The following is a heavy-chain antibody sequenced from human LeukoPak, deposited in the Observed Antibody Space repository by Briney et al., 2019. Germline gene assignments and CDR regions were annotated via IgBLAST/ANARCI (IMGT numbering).Heavy chain of an antibody. J-gene: IGHJ1*01. CDR2: IKSKTDGGTT. CDR3: SLDSLWFADV. CDR1: GFTFSNAW. Sequence: GGSLRLSCAASGFTFSNAWMNWVRQAPEKGLEWVGRIKSKTDGGTTDFAAPVKGRFTISRDDSQNTLYLQMNSLKTEDTAVYYCSLDSLWFADVWGQGTLVTVSS. D-gene: IGHD3-10*01. V-gene: IGHV3-15*01.